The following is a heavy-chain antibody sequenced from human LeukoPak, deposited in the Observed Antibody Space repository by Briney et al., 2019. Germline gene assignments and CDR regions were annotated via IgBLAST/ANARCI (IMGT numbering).Heavy chain of an antibody. D-gene: IGHD3-3*01. V-gene: IGHV3-23*01. Sequence: GGSLRLSCAASGFTFSSYAMSWVRQAPGKGLEWVSAISGSGGSTYYADSVRGRFTISRDNSKNTLYLQMNSLRAEDTAVYYCAKDPMGSIFGVVISLDVWGKGTTVTVSS. CDR2: ISGSGGST. CDR1: GFTFSSYA. CDR3: AKDPMGSIFGVVISLDV. J-gene: IGHJ6*04.